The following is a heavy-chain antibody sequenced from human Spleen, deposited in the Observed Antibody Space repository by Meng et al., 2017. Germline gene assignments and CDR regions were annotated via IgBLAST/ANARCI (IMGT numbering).Heavy chain of an antibody. CDR1: GFTFSSYG. D-gene: IGHD6-13*01. CDR3: ARYSSSCFDY. Sequence: QVQLVESGGGVVQPGRSLTLSCAGSGFTFSSYGMHWVRQAPGKGLEWVAVIWYDGSNKYYADSVKGRFTISRDNSKNTLSLQMNSLRAEDTAVYYCARYSSSCFDYWGQGTLVTVSS. J-gene: IGHJ4*02. V-gene: IGHV3-33*01. CDR2: IWYDGSNK.